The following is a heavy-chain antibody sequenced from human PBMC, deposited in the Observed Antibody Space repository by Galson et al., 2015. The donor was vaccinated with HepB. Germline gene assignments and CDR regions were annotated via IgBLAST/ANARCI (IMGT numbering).Heavy chain of an antibody. Sequence: SVKVSCKASGGTFSSYGISWVRQAPGQGLEWMGGIIPVTDKATYAEEFQGRVTITADKSTNTVNMELSSLRSNDTAVFFCARLGRPWLGSWYFDLGGRGTLVTVSS. CDR2: IIPVTDKA. CDR1: GGTFSSYG. V-gene: IGHV1-69*10. J-gene: IGHJ2*01. D-gene: IGHD6-19*01. CDR3: ARLGRPWLGSWYFDL.